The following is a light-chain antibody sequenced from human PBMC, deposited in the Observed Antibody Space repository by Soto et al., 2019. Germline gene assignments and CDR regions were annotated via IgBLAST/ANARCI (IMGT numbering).Light chain of an antibody. CDR3: QQYGSSPWT. V-gene: IGKV3-20*01. J-gene: IGKJ1*01. CDR2: GAS. CDR1: QSVSSY. Sequence: TQSTSSLSASVGDRATLSFRASQSVSSYLAWYQLKPGQAPRLLIYGASSRATGIPDRFSGSGSGTDFTLTISRLEPEDFAVYYCQQYGSSPWTFGQGTKVDIK.